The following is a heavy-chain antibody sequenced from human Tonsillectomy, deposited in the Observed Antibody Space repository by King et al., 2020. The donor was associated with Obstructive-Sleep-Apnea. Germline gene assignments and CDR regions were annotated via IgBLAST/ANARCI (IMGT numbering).Heavy chain of an antibody. CDR3: ARVCVNNRSACRQY. Sequence: VQLVESGAEVKKPGASVKVSCKASGYTFTNYYLHWVRQAPGQGLEWMGWINPNSGGTNYAQKFQVRVTMTSDTSISTAYMELTRLRSDDTAVYYCARVCVNNRSACRQYWGQGTLVTVSS. CDR2: INPNSGGT. J-gene: IGHJ1*01. D-gene: IGHD1/OR15-1a*01. V-gene: IGHV1-2*02. CDR1: GYTFTNYY.